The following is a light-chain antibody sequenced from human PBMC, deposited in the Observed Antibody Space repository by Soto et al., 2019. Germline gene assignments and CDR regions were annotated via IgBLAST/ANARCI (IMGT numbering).Light chain of an antibody. Sequence: EVVLTQSPGNLSLSPGERATLSCRASQSVSSSYLAWYQHKPGQAPRLLIYGASSRATGIPDRFSGSGSGTDFTLTISRLEPEDFAVYYCQQYGSSPPLTFGGGTKVEIK. CDR2: GAS. CDR1: QSVSSSY. V-gene: IGKV3-20*01. CDR3: QQYGSSPPLT. J-gene: IGKJ4*01.